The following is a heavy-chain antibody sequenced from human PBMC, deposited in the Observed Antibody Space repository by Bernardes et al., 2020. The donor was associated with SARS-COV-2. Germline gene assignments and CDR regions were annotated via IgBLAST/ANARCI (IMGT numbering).Heavy chain of an antibody. V-gene: IGHV4-61*01. Sequence: AGSLLLTCSVSGYSVTSDKNYWLWLLQPPGREREWIGYSYGGGGTNYNPALKGRVTMPIDTSKNQSSLELTSVTPANTAVYFCARDRGYNSGWPYEYRGIYVWGQGTTVTVS. CDR3: ARDRGYNSGWPYEYRGIYV. CDR2: SYGGGGT. D-gene: IGHD5-12*01. J-gene: IGHJ6*02. CDR1: GYSVTSDKNY.